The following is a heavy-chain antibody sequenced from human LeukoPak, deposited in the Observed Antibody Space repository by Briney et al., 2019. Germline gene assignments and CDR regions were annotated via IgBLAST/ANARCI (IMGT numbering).Heavy chain of an antibody. D-gene: IGHD3-22*01. CDR1: GGTFSSYA. CDR2: IIPIFGIA. CDR3: ARSTAITMIVVDP. V-gene: IGHV1-69*04. Sequence: SVKVSCKASGGTFSSYAISWVRQAPGQGLEWMGRIIPIFGIANYAQKFQGRVTITADKSTSTAYMELSSLRSEDTAVYYCARSTAITMIVVDPWGQGTLVTVSP. J-gene: IGHJ5*02.